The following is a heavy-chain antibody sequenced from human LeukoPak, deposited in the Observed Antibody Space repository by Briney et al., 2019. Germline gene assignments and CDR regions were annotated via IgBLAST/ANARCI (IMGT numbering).Heavy chain of an antibody. Sequence: LRLSCTVSGGSISSGDYYWSWIRQPPGKGLGWIGYIYYSGSTYYNPSLKSRVTISVDTSKNQFSLKLSSVTAADTAVYYCARDPYYYDSSGYPRGFYFDYWGQGTLVTVSS. CDR3: ARDPYYYDSSGYPRGFYFDY. CDR2: IYYSGST. D-gene: IGHD3-22*01. CDR1: GGSISSGDYY. V-gene: IGHV4-30-4*01. J-gene: IGHJ4*02.